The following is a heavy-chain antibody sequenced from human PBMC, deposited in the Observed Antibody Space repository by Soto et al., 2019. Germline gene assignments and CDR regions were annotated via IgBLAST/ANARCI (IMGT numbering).Heavy chain of an antibody. V-gene: IGHV3-21*01. Sequence: EVQLVESGGGLVKPGGSLRLSCAASRFTFSTYSMNWVRQAPGKGLEWVSSISSSSDYIYYADSVKGRFTISRDNAKNSLYLQMNSLSDEDTAVYYCASGGTTGTTATNWFDPWGQGTLVTVSS. CDR3: ASGGTTGTTATNWFDP. CDR2: ISSSSDYI. D-gene: IGHD1-1*01. CDR1: RFTFSTYS. J-gene: IGHJ5*02.